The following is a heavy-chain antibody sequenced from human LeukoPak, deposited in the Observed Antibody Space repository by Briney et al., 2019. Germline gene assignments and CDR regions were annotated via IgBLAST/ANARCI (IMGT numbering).Heavy chain of an antibody. CDR1: GFSFSTYS. CDR3: ARADLRGYSLDY. V-gene: IGHV3-48*01. D-gene: IGHD5-18*01. J-gene: IGHJ4*02. Sequence: GGSLRLSCATSGFSFSTYSMNWVRQPPGKGLEWVSYISSSDTIYYADSVKGRFIISRDNAKNSLYLQMNSLRAGDTAVYYCARADLRGYSLDYWGQGTLVTVSS. CDR2: ISSSDTI.